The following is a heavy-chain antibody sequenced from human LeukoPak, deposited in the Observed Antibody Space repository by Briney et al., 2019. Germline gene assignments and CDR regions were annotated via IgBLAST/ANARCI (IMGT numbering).Heavy chain of an antibody. CDR1: GGSISSYY. D-gene: IGHD3-10*01. CDR2: IYYSGST. V-gene: IGHV4-59*12. J-gene: IGHJ5*02. CDR3: ARGSITMVRGVIWDEVGWFDP. Sequence: SETLSLTCTVSGGSISSYYWSWIRQPPGKGLEWIGYIYYSGSTNYNPSLKSRVTISVDTSKNQFSLKLSSVTAADTAVYYCARGSITMVRGVIWDEVGWFDPWGQGTLVTVSS.